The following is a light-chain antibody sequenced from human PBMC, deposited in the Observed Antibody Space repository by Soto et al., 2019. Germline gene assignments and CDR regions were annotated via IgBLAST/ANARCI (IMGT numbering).Light chain of an antibody. Sequence: QSALTQPRSVSGSPGQSVTISCTGTSSDVGGYNYVSWYQQHPGKAPKLMIYDVNRRPSGVPDRFSGSKSGNTASLTISGLQAEDEADYYCCSYAGSSTFGFGGGTKLTVL. CDR3: CSYAGSSTFG. J-gene: IGLJ2*01. CDR1: SSDVGGYNY. CDR2: DVN. V-gene: IGLV2-11*01.